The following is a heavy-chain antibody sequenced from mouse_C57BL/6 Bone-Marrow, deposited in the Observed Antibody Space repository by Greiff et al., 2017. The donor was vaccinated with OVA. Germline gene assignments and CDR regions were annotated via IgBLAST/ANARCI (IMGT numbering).Heavy chain of an antibody. CDR2: INPNNGGT. Sequence: EVQLQQSGPELVKPGASVKIPCKASGYTFTDYNMDWVKQSHGKSLEWIGDINPNNGGTIYNQKFKGKATLTVDKSSSTAYMELRGLTSEDTAVYYGARSDYSFAYWGQGTLVTVSA. J-gene: IGHJ3*01. V-gene: IGHV1-18*01. D-gene: IGHD2-13*01. CDR3: ARSDYSFAY. CDR1: GYTFTDYN.